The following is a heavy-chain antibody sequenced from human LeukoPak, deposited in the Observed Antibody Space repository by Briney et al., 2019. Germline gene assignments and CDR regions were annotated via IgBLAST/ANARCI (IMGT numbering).Heavy chain of an antibody. CDR2: IIPIFGTA. CDR3: ARDIVVVPADSENYYYGMDV. J-gene: IGHJ6*02. Sequence: GASVKVSCKASGGTFSSYAISWVRQAPGQGLEWMGGIIPIFGTANYAQKFQGRVTITADESTSTAYMELSSLRSEDTAVYYCARDIVVVPADSENYYYGMDVWGQGTTVTVSS. D-gene: IGHD2-2*01. CDR1: GGTFSSYA. V-gene: IGHV1-69*13.